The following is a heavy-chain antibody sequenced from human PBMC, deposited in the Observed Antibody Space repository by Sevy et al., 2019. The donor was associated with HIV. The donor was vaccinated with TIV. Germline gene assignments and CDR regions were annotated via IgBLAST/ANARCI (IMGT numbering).Heavy chain of an antibody. CDR2: ISSSGSTI. J-gene: IGHJ6*02. Sequence: LSLTCAASGFTFSDYYMSWIRQAPGKGLEWVSYISSSGSTIYYADSVKGRFTISRDNAKNSLYLQMNSLRAEDTAVYYCARDQGQWLVRNSGMDVWGQGTTVTVSS. D-gene: IGHD6-19*01. V-gene: IGHV3-11*01. CDR1: GFTFSDYY. CDR3: ARDQGQWLVRNSGMDV.